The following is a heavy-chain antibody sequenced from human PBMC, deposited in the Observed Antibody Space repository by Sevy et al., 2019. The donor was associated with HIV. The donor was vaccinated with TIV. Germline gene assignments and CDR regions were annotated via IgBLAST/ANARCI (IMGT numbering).Heavy chain of an antibody. CDR3: AREDIVVVPAAILYYYGMDV. V-gene: IGHV3-48*02. D-gene: IGHD2-2*02. Sequence: GGSLRLSCAASGFTFSSYSMNWVRQAPGKGLEWVSYISSSSSTIYYADSVKGRFTISRDNAKNSLYLQMNSLRDEDXXVYYCAREDIVVVPAAILYYYGMDVWGQGTTVTVSS. J-gene: IGHJ6*02. CDR2: ISSSSSTI. CDR1: GFTFSSYS.